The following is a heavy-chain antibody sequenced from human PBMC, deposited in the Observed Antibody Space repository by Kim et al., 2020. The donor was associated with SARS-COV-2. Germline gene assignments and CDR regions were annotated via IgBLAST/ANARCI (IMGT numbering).Heavy chain of an antibody. CDR3: ARVLLGIAVDY. Sequence: GGSLRLSCAASGFTFSSYSMNWVRQAPGKGLEWVSSISSSSYIYYADSVKGRFTISRDNAKNSLYLQMNSLRAEDTAVYYCARVLLGIAVDYWGQGTLVTVSS. D-gene: IGHD6-19*01. V-gene: IGHV3-21*01. CDR1: GFTFSSYS. J-gene: IGHJ4*02. CDR2: ISSSSYI.